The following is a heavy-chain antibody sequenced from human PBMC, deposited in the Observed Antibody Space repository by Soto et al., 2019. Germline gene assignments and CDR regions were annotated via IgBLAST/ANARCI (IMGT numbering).Heavy chain of an antibody. CDR1: GFTFSSYA. CDR2: ISGSGGST. CDR3: AKAESMVRGAIRFDY. D-gene: IGHD3-10*01. Sequence: EVQLLESGGGLVQPGGSLRLSCAASGFTFSSYAMSWVRQAPGKGLEWVSAISGSGGSTYYADSVKGRFTISRDNSKNPLYLQMNSLRAEDTAVYYCAKAESMVRGAIRFDYWGQGTLVTVSS. V-gene: IGHV3-23*01. J-gene: IGHJ4*02.